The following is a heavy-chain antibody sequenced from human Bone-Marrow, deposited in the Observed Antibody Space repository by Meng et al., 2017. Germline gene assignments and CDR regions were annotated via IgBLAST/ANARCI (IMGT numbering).Heavy chain of an antibody. J-gene: IGHJ3*02. Sequence: ASVKVSCKASGYTFTSYEINWVRQATGQGLEWMGWMNPNSGNTGYAQKFQGRVTISRNTSISTAYMELSSLRSEDTAVYYCARVETWWSIAVAGPRDAFDIWGQGTMVTVSS. D-gene: IGHD6-19*01. CDR2: MNPNSGNT. CDR3: ARVETWWSIAVAGPRDAFDI. CDR1: GYTFTSYE. V-gene: IGHV1-8*01.